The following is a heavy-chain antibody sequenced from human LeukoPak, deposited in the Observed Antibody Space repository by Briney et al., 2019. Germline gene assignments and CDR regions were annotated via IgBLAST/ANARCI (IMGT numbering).Heavy chain of an antibody. V-gene: IGHV3-23*01. CDR2: IRGGGFSR. J-gene: IGHJ3*02. CDR3: AKHKGGGLGNDAFDM. CDR1: GFSLRTYA. D-gene: IGHD2-15*01. Sequence: GGSLRLSCVVSGFSLRTYAMSWVRQAPGKGLEWVTTIRGGGFSRYYADSAKGRVSISRDDSKNTVSLEVDNLGVEDTAIYYCAKHKGGGLGNDAFDMWGPGTMLIVSS.